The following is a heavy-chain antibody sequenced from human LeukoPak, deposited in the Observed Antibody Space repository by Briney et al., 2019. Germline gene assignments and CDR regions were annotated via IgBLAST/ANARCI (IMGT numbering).Heavy chain of an antibody. CDR3: ARDGTGTGSY. CDR2: IIPILGIA. J-gene: IGHJ4*02. Sequence: SVKVSCKASGGTFSSYAISWVRQAPGQGLEWMGRIIPILGIANYAQKFQGRVTITADKSTSTAYVELSSLRSEDTAVYYCARDGTGTGSYWGQGTLVTVSS. V-gene: IGHV1-69*04. CDR1: GGTFSSYA. D-gene: IGHD1-7*01.